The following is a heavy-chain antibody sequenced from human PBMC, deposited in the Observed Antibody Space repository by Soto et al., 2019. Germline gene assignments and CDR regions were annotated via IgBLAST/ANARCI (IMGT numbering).Heavy chain of an antibody. CDR1: GGSISDYY. V-gene: IGHV4-59*01. Sequence: PSETLSLTCSVSGGSISDYYWTWIRQSPGKGLEWIGYIYHTGSANYNPSLKSRVTIPLDTSKTQFSLKLNSVTAADTAVYYCARGFCTGGSCHNLDYSGQGILVTVSS. CDR2: IYHTGSA. J-gene: IGHJ4*02. D-gene: IGHD2-15*01. CDR3: ARGFCTGGSCHNLDY.